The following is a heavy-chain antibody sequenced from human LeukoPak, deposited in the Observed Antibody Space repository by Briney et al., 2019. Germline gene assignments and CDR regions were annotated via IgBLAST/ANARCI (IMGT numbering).Heavy chain of an antibody. CDR2: VYSGGST. CDR3: ARGIPFDY. J-gene: IGHJ4*02. CDR1: GFIVSSNY. Sequence: GGSLRLSCAASGFIVSSNYMNWVRQAPGKGLEWVSVVYSGGSTYYADSVKGRFTASRDNSKNTLYLQMNSLRAEDTAVYYCARGIPFDYWGQGTLVTVSS. V-gene: IGHV3-53*01.